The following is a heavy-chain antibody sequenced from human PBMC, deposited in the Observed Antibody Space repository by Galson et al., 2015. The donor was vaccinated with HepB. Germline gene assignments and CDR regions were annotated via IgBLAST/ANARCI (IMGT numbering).Heavy chain of an antibody. V-gene: IGHV3-33*01. J-gene: IGHJ4*02. CDR3: ARDLGGYSGYEHGVEY. CDR2: IWYDGSNK. D-gene: IGHD5-12*01. CDR1: GFTFSSYG. Sequence: SLRLSCAASGFTFSSYGMHWARQAPGKGLEWVAVIWYDGSNKYYADSVKGRFTISRDNSKNTLYLQMNSLRAEDTAVYYCARDLGGYSGYEHGVEYWGQGTLVTVSS.